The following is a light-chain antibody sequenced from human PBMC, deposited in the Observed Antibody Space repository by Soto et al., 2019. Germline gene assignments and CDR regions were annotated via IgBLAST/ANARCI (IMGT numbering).Light chain of an antibody. Sequence: EIVMTQSPATLSVSPGERATLSCRASQSVSSNLAWFQQRPGQAPRLLIYGASTRATGVPARFSGSGSGTEFTLTISSLLSEDFTIYYCKHYNNWPLTFGGGTKVEIK. CDR2: GAS. J-gene: IGKJ4*01. V-gene: IGKV3-15*01. CDR1: QSVSSN. CDR3: KHYNNWPLT.